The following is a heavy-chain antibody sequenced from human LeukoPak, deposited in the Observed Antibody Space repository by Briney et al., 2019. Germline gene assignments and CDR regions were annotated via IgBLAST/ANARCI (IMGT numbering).Heavy chain of an antibody. J-gene: IGHJ4*02. Sequence: ASVKVSCKASGYTFTNYYIHWVRQAPGQGLEWMGITDPIGGSTNYAQKFQGRVTMTRDTSTSTVYMELRSLRSDDTAVYYCASTTMVRGAYYFDYWGQGTLVTVSS. CDR2: TDPIGGST. D-gene: IGHD3-10*01. V-gene: IGHV1-46*01. CDR3: ASTTMVRGAYYFDY. CDR1: GYTFTNYY.